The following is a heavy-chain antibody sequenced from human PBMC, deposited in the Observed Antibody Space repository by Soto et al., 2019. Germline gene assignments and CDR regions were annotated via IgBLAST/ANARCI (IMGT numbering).Heavy chain of an antibody. CDR1: GGTLTSYA. CDR2: IIPVFGTA. D-gene: IGHD7-27*01. CDR3: AGGDAAKLGVTNWYGMDV. J-gene: IGHJ6*02. V-gene: IGHV1-69*12. Sequence: QVQLVQSGAEVKKPGSSVKVSCKASGGTLTSYAVSWVRQAPGQGLEWMGGIIPVFGTAYYAQKFQGRVTFAADESTSTALMEVRIVGSEDTAVYCCAGGDAAKLGVTNWYGMDVWGQGTGVTSSS.